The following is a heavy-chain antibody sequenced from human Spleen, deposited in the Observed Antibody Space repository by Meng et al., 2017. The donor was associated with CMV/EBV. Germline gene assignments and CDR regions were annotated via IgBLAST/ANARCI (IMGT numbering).Heavy chain of an antibody. V-gene: IGHV3-48*03. CDR3: ARETVVVVFNAFAI. J-gene: IGHJ3*02. CDR1: GFTVSSYE. CDR2: ISSNGSTV. D-gene: IGHD2-2*01. Sequence: GGSLRLSCVASGFTVSSYEVNWVRKAPGKGLEWVSYISSNGSTVYYGDSVKGRFTISRDNAKTSLYLQMNCLRAEDTAVYYCARETVVVVFNAFAIWGQGTMVTVSS.